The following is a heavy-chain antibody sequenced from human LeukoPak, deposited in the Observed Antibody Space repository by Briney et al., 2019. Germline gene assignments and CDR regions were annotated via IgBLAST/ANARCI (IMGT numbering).Heavy chain of an antibody. V-gene: IGHV1-69*13. Sequence: ASVKVSCKASGGTFISYAISWVRQAPGQGLEWMGGIIPIFGTANYAQKFQGRVTITADESTSTAYMELSSLRSEDTAVYYCARALNYYDSSGYPGYAFDIWGQGTMVTVSS. CDR3: ARALNYYDSSGYPGYAFDI. CDR2: IIPIFGTA. D-gene: IGHD3-22*01. CDR1: GGTFISYA. J-gene: IGHJ3*02.